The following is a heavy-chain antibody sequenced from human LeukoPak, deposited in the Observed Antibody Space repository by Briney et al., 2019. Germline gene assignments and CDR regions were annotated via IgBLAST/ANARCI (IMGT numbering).Heavy chain of an antibody. Sequence: PGGSLRLSCAASGFTFDDYGMSWVRQAPGKGLEWVSGINWNGGSTGYADSVKGRFTISRDNAKNSLYLQMNSLRAEDTAVYYCARYVGYCSSWYVGYFDYWGQGTLLTVSS. V-gene: IGHV3-20*04. J-gene: IGHJ4*02. CDR2: INWNGGST. CDR1: GFTFDDYG. D-gene: IGHD6-13*01. CDR3: ARYVGYCSSWYVGYFDY.